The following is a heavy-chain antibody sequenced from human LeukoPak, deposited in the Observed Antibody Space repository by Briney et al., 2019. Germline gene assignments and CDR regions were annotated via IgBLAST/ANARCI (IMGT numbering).Heavy chain of an antibody. CDR1: GGSFSNYY. V-gene: IGHV4-34*01. Sequence: SETLPLTCAVYGGSFSNYYWSWIRQPPGKGLEWIGEINDSGRTNYNPSLMSRVTVSVDTPKNQFSLRLTSVTATDTAVYYCARRWNYGRNYYIDVWGKGATVSVSS. D-gene: IGHD1-7*01. J-gene: IGHJ6*03. CDR3: ARRWNYGRNYYIDV. CDR2: INDSGRT.